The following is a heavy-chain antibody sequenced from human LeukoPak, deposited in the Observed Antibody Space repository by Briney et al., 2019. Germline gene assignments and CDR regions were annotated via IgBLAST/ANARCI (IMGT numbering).Heavy chain of an antibody. CDR3: ARGIERYDSSGYYYGNWFDP. J-gene: IGHJ5*02. D-gene: IGHD3-22*01. CDR2: INWNGGST. Sequence: GGSLRLSCAASAFTFDDYGMSWVRQAPGKGLEWVSGINWNGGSTGSADSVKGRFTISRDNAKNSLYLQMNSLRAEDTALYYCARGIERYDSSGYYYGNWFDPWGQGTLVTVSS. CDR1: AFTFDDYG. V-gene: IGHV3-20*04.